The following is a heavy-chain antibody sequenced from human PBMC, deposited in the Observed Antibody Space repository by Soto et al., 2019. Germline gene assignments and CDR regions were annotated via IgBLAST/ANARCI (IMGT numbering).Heavy chain of an antibody. Sequence: SDTLSLTCTVSGGSISSGGYYWSWIRQHPGKGLEWIGYIYYSGSTYYNPSLKSRVTISVDTSKNQFSLKLSSVTAADTAVYYCARHRYDILTGYPNWFDPWGQGTLVTVSS. CDR3: ARHRYDILTGYPNWFDP. D-gene: IGHD3-9*01. CDR1: GGSISSGGYY. CDR2: IYYSGST. J-gene: IGHJ5*02. V-gene: IGHV4-31*03.